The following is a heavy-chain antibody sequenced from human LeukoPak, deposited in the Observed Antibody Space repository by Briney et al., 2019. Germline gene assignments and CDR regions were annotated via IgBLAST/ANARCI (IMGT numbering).Heavy chain of an antibody. CDR3: ARVGASLTAAGTFRHYYMDV. Sequence: SETLSLTCTVSGGSISSYYWSWIRQPPGKGLEWIGYIYYSGSTNYNPSLKSRVTISVDTSKNQFSLKLSSVTAADTAVYYCARVGASLTAAGTFRHYYMDVWGKGATVTVSS. CDR1: GGSISSYY. V-gene: IGHV4-59*01. D-gene: IGHD6-13*01. J-gene: IGHJ6*03. CDR2: IYYSGST.